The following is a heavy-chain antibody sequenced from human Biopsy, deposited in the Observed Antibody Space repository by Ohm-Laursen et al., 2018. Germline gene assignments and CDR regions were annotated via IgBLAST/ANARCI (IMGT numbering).Heavy chain of an antibody. J-gene: IGHJ4*02. CDR3: ARLSTLFGVADFTDD. CDR2: ISHTGST. D-gene: IGHD3-3*01. CDR1: NVSFSSFY. Sequence: GTLSLTCAVYNVSFSSFYWSWIRQPPGKGLEWIGEISHTGSTNYNPPLKSRVFMSVDTSRSQFSLKLTSVTAADTAVYYCARLSTLFGVADFTDDWGQGTLVTVSS. V-gene: IGHV4-34*01.